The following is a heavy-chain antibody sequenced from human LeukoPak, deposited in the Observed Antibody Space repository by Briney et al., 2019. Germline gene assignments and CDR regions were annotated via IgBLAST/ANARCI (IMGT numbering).Heavy chain of an antibody. V-gene: IGHV3-30*02. CDR2: IRYDGSNK. D-gene: IGHD2-15*01. Sequence: QSGGSLRLSCAASGFTFSSYGMHWVRQAPGKGLEWVAFIRYDGSNKYYADSVKGRFTISRDNSKNTLYLQMNSLRAEDTAVYYCAKVLSVVVAATLLVYWGQGTLVTVSS. CDR1: GFTFSSYG. CDR3: AKVLSVVVAATLLVY. J-gene: IGHJ4*02.